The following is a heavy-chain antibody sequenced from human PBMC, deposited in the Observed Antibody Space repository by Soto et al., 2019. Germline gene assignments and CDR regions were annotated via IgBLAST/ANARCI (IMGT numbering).Heavy chain of an antibody. V-gene: IGHV3-21*01. Sequence: EVQLVESGGGLVKPGGSLRLSCAASGFIFSSYTMNWVRQAPGKGLEWVSSISASSTYIYYADSLKGRFTISRDNAYNSLYLQMNSLRAEDTAVYYCARVCLRDPLMYWGQGTLVTVSS. D-gene: IGHD5-12*01. CDR3: ARVCLRDPLMY. J-gene: IGHJ4*02. CDR1: GFIFSSYT. CDR2: ISASSTYI.